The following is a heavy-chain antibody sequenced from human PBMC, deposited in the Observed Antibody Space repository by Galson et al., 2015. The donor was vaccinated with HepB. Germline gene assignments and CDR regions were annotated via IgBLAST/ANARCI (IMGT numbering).Heavy chain of an antibody. CDR3: ARERYSNYDLDAFVM. Sequence: SLRLSCAASGFTFRNYAMHWVRQAPGKGLEYVSAISSSGLSTCYANSVKGRFTISRDNSKNTLYLQMGSLRAEDMAVYYCARERYSNYDLDAFVMWGQGTMVTAS. CDR2: ISSSGLST. J-gene: IGHJ3*02. V-gene: IGHV3-64*01. D-gene: IGHD4-11*01. CDR1: GFTFRNYA.